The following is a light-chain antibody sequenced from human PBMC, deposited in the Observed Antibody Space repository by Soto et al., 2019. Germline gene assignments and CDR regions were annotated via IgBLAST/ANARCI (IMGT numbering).Light chain of an antibody. CDR3: QHYSNWPPT. Sequence: EMVMTQSPATLSVSPGERVTLSCRASESVHSNLAWYQQKPGQGPSLLIYYASTRVTGVPDRFSGSGYGTEFTLTISSLQSEDFGVYYCQHYSNWPPTLGPGTKVEIK. CDR2: YAS. CDR1: ESVHSN. V-gene: IGKV3-15*01. J-gene: IGKJ3*01.